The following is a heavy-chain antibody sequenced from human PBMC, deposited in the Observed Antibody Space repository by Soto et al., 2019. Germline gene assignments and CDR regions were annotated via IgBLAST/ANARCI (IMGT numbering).Heavy chain of an antibody. V-gene: IGHV4-59*01. CDR2: IYYSGST. Sequence: HVQVQESGPGLVKPSETLSLTCTVSGGSINNYYWSWIRQPPGKGLEWIAYIYYSGSTNYNPSFESRVTDSGDTSRTQCSLKLTSLTAADTAVYYCARRHSSSGCYGMDVWGQGTTGTVSS. CDR3: ARRHSSSGCYGMDV. CDR1: GGSINNYY. D-gene: IGHD6-25*01. J-gene: IGHJ6*02.